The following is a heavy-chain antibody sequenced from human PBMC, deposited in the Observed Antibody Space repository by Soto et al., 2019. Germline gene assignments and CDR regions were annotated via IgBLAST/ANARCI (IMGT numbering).Heavy chain of an antibody. CDR3: ARESEDPTSNFDY. CDR1: GFTFTRYS. J-gene: IGHJ4*02. Sequence: GGSLRLSCAASGFTFTRYSMNWVRQAPGKGLEWVSSISSTTNYIYYADSMKGRFTVSRDNAKNSVYLEMNSLSAEDTAVYYCARESEDPTSNFDYWGQGTLVTVSS. V-gene: IGHV3-21*01. CDR2: ISSTTNYI.